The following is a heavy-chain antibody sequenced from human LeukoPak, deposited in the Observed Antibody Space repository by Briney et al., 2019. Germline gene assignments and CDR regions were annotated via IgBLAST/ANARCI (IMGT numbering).Heavy chain of an antibody. D-gene: IGHD3-10*01. CDR2: ICHDGST. V-gene: IGHV4-30-2*01. Sequence: PSETLSLTFTVSGGSISSGGYYWSWIRQPPGKGPEWIGYICHDGSTYYNASLKSRVTISVDRSKNQVSLNLNSVTAADTAVYYCASPMTLVVRGLAGIDAFDVWGQGTMVTVSS. CDR3: ASPMTLVVRGLAGIDAFDV. CDR1: GGSISSGGYY. J-gene: IGHJ3*01.